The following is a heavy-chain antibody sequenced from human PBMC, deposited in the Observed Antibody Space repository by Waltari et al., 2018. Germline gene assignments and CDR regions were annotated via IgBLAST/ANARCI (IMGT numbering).Heavy chain of an antibody. J-gene: IGHJ3*02. CDR1: GFTFSSYA. V-gene: IGHV3-23*01. CDR2: IRGRGGRT. Sequence: EVQLLESGGGLVQPGGSLRLSCAASGFTFSSYAMSWVRQAPGKGLEWVSAIRGRGGRTYYADSVKGRFNIYRDNAKNTLYLQMNSLRAEDTAVYYCVYDSPSVPDAFDIWGQGTMVTVSS. D-gene: IGHD3-22*01. CDR3: VYDSPSVPDAFDI.